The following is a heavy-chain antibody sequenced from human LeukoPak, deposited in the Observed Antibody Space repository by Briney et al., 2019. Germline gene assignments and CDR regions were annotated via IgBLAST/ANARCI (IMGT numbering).Heavy chain of an antibody. Sequence: GWTPRLSCAASGFTFSSYSMNCVRQAPRKGLEWVSCISSSSSYIYYADSVKVRFTISRDNAKNSLYLQMNSLRAEDTAVYYCARVSSSPSPWGQGTLVTVSS. V-gene: IGHV3-21*01. J-gene: IGHJ5*02. D-gene: IGHD6-13*01. CDR3: ARVSSSPSP. CDR1: GFTFSSYS. CDR2: ISSSSSYI.